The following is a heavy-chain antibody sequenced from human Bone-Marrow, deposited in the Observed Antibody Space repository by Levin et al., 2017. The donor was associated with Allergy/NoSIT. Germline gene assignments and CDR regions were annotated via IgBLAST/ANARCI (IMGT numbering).Heavy chain of an antibody. J-gene: IGHJ6*02. CDR3: ARGRAGTTIMDV. CDR1: GFTFSNYD. Sequence: ASVKVSCAASGFTFSNYDMHWVRQATGKGLEWVSVIGTSGDTYYPGSVKGRFTISRENAKNSLYLQMNTLRAGDTAVYYCARGRAGTTIMDVWGQGTTVTVSS. V-gene: IGHV3-13*01. D-gene: IGHD1-7*01. CDR2: IGTSGDT.